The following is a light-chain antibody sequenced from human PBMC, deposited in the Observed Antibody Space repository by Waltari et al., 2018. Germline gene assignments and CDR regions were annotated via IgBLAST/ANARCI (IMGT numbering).Light chain of an antibody. CDR3: QAWDRSTVV. Sequence: SYDLTQPPSVSVSPGQTANITCSGDTLGDRYACWYPQKPGQSPVLVIYQHNKRPSGIPERFSGSNSANTATLTISGTQAMDEADYYCQAWDRSTVVFGGGTKLTVL. CDR1: TLGDRY. CDR2: QHN. J-gene: IGLJ2*01. V-gene: IGLV3-1*01.